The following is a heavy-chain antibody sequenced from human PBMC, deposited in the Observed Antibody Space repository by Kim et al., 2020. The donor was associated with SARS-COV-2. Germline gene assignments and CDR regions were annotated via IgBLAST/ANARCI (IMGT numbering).Heavy chain of an antibody. D-gene: IGHD3-10*01. Sequence: DSVKGRFTISRDNSKNTLYLQMNSLRAEDTAVYYCAKVRYGSGSYADLDYWGQGTLVTVSS. V-gene: IGHV3-23*01. J-gene: IGHJ4*02. CDR3: AKVRYGSGSYADLDY.